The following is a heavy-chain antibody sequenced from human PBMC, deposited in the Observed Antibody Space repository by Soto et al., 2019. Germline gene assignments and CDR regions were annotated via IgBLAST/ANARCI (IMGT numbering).Heavy chain of an antibody. Sequence: SETLSLTCAVYGGSFSGYYWSWIRQPPGKGLEWIGEINHSGSTNYNPSLKSRVTISVDTSKNQFSLKLSSVTAADTAVYYCARYKRGRIAAAGTRGYGMDVWGQGTTVTVSS. D-gene: IGHD6-13*01. V-gene: IGHV4-34*01. CDR1: GGSFSGYY. J-gene: IGHJ6*02. CDR3: ARYKRGRIAAAGTRGYGMDV. CDR2: INHSGST.